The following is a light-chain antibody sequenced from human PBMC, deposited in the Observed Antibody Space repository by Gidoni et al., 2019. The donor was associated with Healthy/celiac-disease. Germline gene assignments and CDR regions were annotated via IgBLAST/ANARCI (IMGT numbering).Light chain of an antibody. CDR1: TLGDKY. CDR2: QAS. CDR3: QAWDSSTVV. V-gene: IGLV3-1*01. J-gene: IGLJ2*01. Sequence: SYELTQPPSMSASPGQTASITCSGDTLGDKYACWYQQKPGQCPVLVIYQASKRPSGIPDRFSGSNSWNTATLTISGTQAMDEADYFCQAWDSSTVVSGGGTKLTVL.